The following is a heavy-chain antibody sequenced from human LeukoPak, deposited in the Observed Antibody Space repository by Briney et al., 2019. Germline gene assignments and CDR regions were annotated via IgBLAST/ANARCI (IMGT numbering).Heavy chain of an antibody. CDR3: ARGQWNSRCDY. J-gene: IGHJ4*02. Sequence: PSETLSLTCAVYGGSISGYYWSWIRQPPGKGLEWIGEINHSGSTNYNPSLKSRVTISVDTSKNTFSLKLSSVTAADTDVYYCARGQWNSRCDYWGQGTLVTVSS. V-gene: IGHV4-34*01. D-gene: IGHD1-1*01. CDR2: INHSGST. CDR1: GGSISGYY.